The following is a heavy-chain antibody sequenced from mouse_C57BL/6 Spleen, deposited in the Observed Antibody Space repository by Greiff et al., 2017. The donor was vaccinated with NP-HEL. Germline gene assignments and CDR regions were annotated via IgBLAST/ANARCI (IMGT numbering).Heavy chain of an antibody. CDR1: GFTFSDAW. CDR2: IRNKANNHAT. J-gene: IGHJ1*03. CDR3: TREGVYWYFDV. Sequence: EVQRVESGGGLVQPGGSMKLSCAASGFTFSDAWMDWVRQSPEKGLEWVAEIRNKANNHATYYAESVKGRFTISRDDSKSSVYLQMNSLRAEDTGIYYCTREGVYWYFDVWGTGTTVTVSS. V-gene: IGHV6-6*01.